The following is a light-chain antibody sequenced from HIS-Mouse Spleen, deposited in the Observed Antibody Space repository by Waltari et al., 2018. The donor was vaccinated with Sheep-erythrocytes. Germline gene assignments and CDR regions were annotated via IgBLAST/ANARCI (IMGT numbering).Light chain of an antibody. J-gene: IGLJ3*02. V-gene: IGLV2-23*01. CDR1: SSDVGGDNL. Sequence: QSALTQPASVSGSPGQSITISSTGTSSDVGGDNLFSWYPQHPGKAPKLMIYEGSKRPSGVSNRFSGSKSGNTASLTISGLQAEDEADYYCCSYAGSSTPWVFGGGTKLTVL. CDR3: CSYAGSSTPWV. CDR2: EGS.